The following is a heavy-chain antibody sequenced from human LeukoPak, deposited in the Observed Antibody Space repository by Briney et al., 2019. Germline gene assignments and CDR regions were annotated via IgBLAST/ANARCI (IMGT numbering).Heavy chain of an antibody. Sequence: GESLKISCKGSGYSFTSYWIGWVRQMPGKGLEWMGIIYPGDSDTRYSPSSQGQVTISADKSISTVYLQWSSLKASDTAMYYCARHDAAAAAASFDYWGQGTLVTVSS. CDR1: GYSFTSYW. CDR2: IYPGDSDT. CDR3: ARHDAAAAAASFDY. V-gene: IGHV5-51*01. J-gene: IGHJ4*02. D-gene: IGHD6-13*01.